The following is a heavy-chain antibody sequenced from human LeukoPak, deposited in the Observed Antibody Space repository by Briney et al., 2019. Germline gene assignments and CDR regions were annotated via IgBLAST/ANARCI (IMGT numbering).Heavy chain of an antibody. D-gene: IGHD3-22*01. Sequence: SETLSLTCTVSGGSIGSYYWSWIRQPAGKGLEWIGRIYTSGSTNYNPSLKSRVTMSVDTPKNQFSLKLSSVTAADTAVYYCARVLDDSSGYYLDYWGQGTLVTVSS. CDR2: IYTSGST. V-gene: IGHV4-4*07. CDR1: GGSIGSYY. CDR3: ARVLDDSSGYYLDY. J-gene: IGHJ4*02.